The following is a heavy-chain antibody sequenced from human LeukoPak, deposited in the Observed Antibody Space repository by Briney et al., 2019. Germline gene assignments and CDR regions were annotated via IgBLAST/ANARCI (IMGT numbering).Heavy chain of an antibody. D-gene: IGHD2/OR15-2a*01. V-gene: IGHV3-49*04. CDR3: TRKRRSFLDY. CDR2: IKSKASGGTT. Sequence: GGSLRLSCTASGFSFGDYTMSWVRRAPGKGLEWVGFIKSKASGGTTEYAASVQGRFIITRDESNSIVYLQMNSLQIEDTAMYYCTRKRRSFLDYWGQGTLVTVSS. J-gene: IGHJ4*02. CDR1: GFSFGDYT.